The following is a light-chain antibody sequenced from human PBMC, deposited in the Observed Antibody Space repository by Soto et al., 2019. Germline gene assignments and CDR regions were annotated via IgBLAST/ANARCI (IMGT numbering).Light chain of an antibody. Sequence: QSALTQPASVSGSPGQSITISCTGTSSDVGGYNYVSWYQQHPGKAPKLMIYEVSNRPSGVSNRFSGSKSGNTASLTISGLQPEDEADYYCSSYTTGTTLEVFGGGTKLTVL. V-gene: IGLV2-14*01. CDR1: SSDVGGYNY. CDR2: EVS. CDR3: SSYTTGTTLEV. J-gene: IGLJ2*01.